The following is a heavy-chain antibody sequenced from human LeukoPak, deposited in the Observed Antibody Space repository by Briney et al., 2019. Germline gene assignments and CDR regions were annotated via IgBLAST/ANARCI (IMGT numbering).Heavy chain of an antibody. V-gene: IGHV3-53*01. CDR2: IYSGGST. D-gene: IGHD2-15*01. Sequence: GGSLRLSCAASGFTVSSNYMSWFRQAPGKGLEWVSVIYSGGSTCYADSVKGRFTISRDNSKDTLYLQMNSLRAEDTAVYYCARERGGYYFDYWGQGTLVTVSS. CDR3: ARERGGYYFDY. CDR1: GFTVSSNY. J-gene: IGHJ4*02.